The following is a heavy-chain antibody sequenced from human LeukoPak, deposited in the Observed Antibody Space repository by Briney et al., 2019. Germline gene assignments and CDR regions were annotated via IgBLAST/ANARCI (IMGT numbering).Heavy chain of an antibody. J-gene: IGHJ5*02. CDR1: GGSISTYY. Sequence: PSETLFLTCTVSGGSISTYYWSWIRQPPGKGLEWIGYVYYSGSTNHNPSLKSRVTISVDTSKNQFSLKLSSVTAADTAVYYCARYEWELPSNWFDPWGQGTLVTVSS. CDR3: ARYEWELPSNWFDP. CDR2: VYYSGST. V-gene: IGHV4-59*01. D-gene: IGHD1-26*01.